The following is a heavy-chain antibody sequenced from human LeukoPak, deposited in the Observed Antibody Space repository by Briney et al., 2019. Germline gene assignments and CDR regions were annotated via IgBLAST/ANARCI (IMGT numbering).Heavy chain of an antibody. CDR1: GFTFSSYT. V-gene: IGHV3-23*01. J-gene: IGHJ4*02. CDR2: ISVDSDST. Sequence: GGSLRLSCAASGFTFSSYTMSWVRQAPGKGLEWVSSISVDSDSTTYADSVKGRFTISRDNSKNTLYLQMNSLRVDDTAVYYCAPIGGWGTYPLDYWGQGPLVTVSS. CDR3: APIGGWGTYPLDY. D-gene: IGHD3-16*01.